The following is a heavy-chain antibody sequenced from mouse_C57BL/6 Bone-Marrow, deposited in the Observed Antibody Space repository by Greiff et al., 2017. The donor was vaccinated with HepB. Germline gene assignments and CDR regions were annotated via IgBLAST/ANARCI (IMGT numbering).Heavy chain of an antibody. J-gene: IGHJ1*03. D-gene: IGHD1-1*01. CDR3: ARAFYYGSSHWYFDV. CDR1: GFTFTDYY. Sequence: EVKLVESGGGLVQPGGSLSLSCAASGFTFTDYYLSWVRQPPGKALEWLGFLRNKANGYTTEYIASVKGRFTISRDNSQSILYLQMNALRAEDSVTYYCARAFYYGSSHWYFDVWGTGTTVTVSS. CDR2: LRNKANGYTT. V-gene: IGHV7-3*01.